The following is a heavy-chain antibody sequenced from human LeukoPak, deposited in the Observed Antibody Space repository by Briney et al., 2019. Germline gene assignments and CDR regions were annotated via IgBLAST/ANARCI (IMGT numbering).Heavy chain of an antibody. CDR1: GGSFSGYY. J-gene: IGHJ4*02. CDR3: ASSRYYDILTGYWVYYFDN. V-gene: IGHV4-34*01. Sequence: SETLSLTCAVYGGSFSGYYWGWIRQPPGKGLEWIGEINNSGSTNYNPSPKSRVTISVDTSKNQFSLKLNSVTAADTAVYYCASSRYYDILTGYWVYYFDNWGQGALVTVSS. CDR2: INNSGST. D-gene: IGHD3-9*01.